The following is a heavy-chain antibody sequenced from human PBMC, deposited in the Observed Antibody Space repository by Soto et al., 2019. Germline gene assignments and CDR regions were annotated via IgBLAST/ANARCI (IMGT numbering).Heavy chain of an antibody. V-gene: IGHV3-21*01. CDR2: ISSSSSYI. J-gene: IGHJ3*02. CDR3: ASNKALHDAFDI. CDR1: GFTFSSYS. Sequence: GGSLRLSCAASGFTFSSYSMNWVRQAPGKGLEWVSSISSSSSYIYYADSVKGRFTISRDNAKNSLYLQMNSLRAEDTAVYYCASNKALHDAFDIWGQGTMVTVSS.